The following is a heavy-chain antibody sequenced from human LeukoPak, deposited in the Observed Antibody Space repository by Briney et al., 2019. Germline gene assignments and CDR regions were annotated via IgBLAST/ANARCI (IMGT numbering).Heavy chain of an antibody. CDR1: GGSISSYY. Sequence: PSETLSLTCTVSGGSISSYYWSWIRQPPGKGLEWIGYIYYSGSTNYNPSLKSRVTISVDTSKNQFSLKLSSVTPEDTAVYYCAREWVGSGWYGYFQHWGQGTLVTVSS. CDR2: IYYSGST. CDR3: AREWVGSGWYGYFQH. V-gene: IGHV4-59*12. J-gene: IGHJ1*01. D-gene: IGHD6-19*01.